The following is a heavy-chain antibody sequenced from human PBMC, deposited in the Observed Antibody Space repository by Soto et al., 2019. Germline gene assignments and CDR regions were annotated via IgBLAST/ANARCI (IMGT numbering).Heavy chain of an antibody. Sequence: QMQLVQFGAEVKKPGASVKVSCKASGYTFTSYQMHWVRQAPGQGLEWMGIINPSGGRVTNAPRFQGRVMMTRDTSTNTFYMELRSLRSEDTAVYYCARDGPPTTTGVGPSYTMDVWGQGTTVTVSS. D-gene: IGHD3-3*01. V-gene: IGHV1-46*01. J-gene: IGHJ6*02. CDR1: GYTFTSYQ. CDR2: INPSGGRV. CDR3: ARDGPPTTTGVGPSYTMDV.